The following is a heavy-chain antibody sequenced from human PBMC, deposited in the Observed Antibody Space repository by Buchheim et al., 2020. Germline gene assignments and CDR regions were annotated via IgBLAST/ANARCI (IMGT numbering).Heavy chain of an antibody. Sequence: EVQLVESGGGLVQPGGSLRLSCAASGFTLSSYWMHWVRQAPGKGLVWVSRINSDGSSTTYADSVKGRFTISRDNAKNTLFLQMNSLRAEDTAVYYCARAIDYTSYSNWYDIWGQGTL. CDR1: GFTLSSYW. CDR2: INSDGSST. CDR3: ARAIDYTSYSNWYDI. V-gene: IGHV3-74*01. J-gene: IGHJ4*02. D-gene: IGHD3-9*01.